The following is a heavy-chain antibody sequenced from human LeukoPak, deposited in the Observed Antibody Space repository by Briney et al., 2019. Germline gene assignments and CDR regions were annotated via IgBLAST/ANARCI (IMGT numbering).Heavy chain of an antibody. CDR3: ARTRGLSLDY. Sequence: MSSETLSLTGTVSGGSISSFYWSWVRQPAGKGLEWIGRIYTSGSTNYNPSLKSRVTMSVDTSKNQFSLKLSSVTAADTALYYCARTRGLSLDYWGQGTLVTVSS. CDR1: GGSISSFY. D-gene: IGHD3-16*02. CDR2: IYTSGST. V-gene: IGHV4-4*07. J-gene: IGHJ4*02.